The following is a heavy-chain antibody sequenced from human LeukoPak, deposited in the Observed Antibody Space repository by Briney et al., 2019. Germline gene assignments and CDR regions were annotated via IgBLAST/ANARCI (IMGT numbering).Heavy chain of an antibody. CDR1: GYTFTGYH. J-gene: IGHJ4*02. D-gene: IGHD6-13*01. CDR2: INPNSGGT. V-gene: IGHV1-2*02. Sequence: ASVKVSCKASGYTFTGYHMHWVRQAPGQGLEWMGWINPNSGGTKYAQKFQGRVTMTRDTSISTAYMELRSLRSDDTAVYYCARLSGVLGQLDSYYFDYWGQGTLVTVSS. CDR3: ARLSGVLGQLDSYYFDY.